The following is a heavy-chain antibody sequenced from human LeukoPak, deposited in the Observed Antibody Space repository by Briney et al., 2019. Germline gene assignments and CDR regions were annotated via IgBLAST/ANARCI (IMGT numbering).Heavy chain of an antibody. CDR2: ISGSGGST. D-gene: IGHD5-18*01. CDR3: AKGPTAMGPGRDY. Sequence: AGSLRLSCAASGFTFSSNGMSWVRQAPGKGLEWVSAISGSGGSTYYADSVKGRFTISRDNAKKSLYLQMNSLRAEDTALYYCAKGPTAMGPGRDYWGQGTLVTVSS. V-gene: IGHV3-23*01. CDR1: GFTFSSNG. J-gene: IGHJ4*02.